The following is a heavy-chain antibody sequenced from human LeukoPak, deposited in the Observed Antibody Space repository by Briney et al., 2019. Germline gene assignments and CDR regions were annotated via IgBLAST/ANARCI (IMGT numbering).Heavy chain of an antibody. D-gene: IGHD2-2*01. Sequence: GGSLRLSCVASGFTFSSRDWMTWVRQAPGKGLEWVANIKQDGSEKHYVDSVKGRLTISRDNAKNSVDLQMNSLRVEDTAVYYCARGKYGDYWGQGTLVTVSS. CDR1: GFTFSSRDW. CDR3: ARGKYGDY. J-gene: IGHJ4*02. CDR2: IKQDGSEK. V-gene: IGHV3-7*01.